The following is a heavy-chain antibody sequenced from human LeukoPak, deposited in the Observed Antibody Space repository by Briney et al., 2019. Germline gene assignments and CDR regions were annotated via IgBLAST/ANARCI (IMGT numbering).Heavy chain of an antibody. D-gene: IGHD5-12*01. CDR1: GFTFSSYG. Sequence: GGSLRLSCAASGFTFSSYGMHWIRQAPGKGLEWVSYISSSGSTIYYADSVKGRFTISRDNAKNSLYLQMNSLRAEDTAVCYCARVLEATIDYHYYGMDVWGQGTTVTVSS. CDR3: ARVLEATIDYHYYGMDV. CDR2: ISSSGSTI. J-gene: IGHJ6*02. V-gene: IGHV3-48*04.